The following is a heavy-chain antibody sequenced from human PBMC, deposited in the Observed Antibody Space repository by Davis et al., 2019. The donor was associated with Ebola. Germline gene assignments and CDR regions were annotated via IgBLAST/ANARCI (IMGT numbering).Heavy chain of an antibody. Sequence: ESLKISCVASGFTFTTSTMHWVRQAPGKGLEWIGEINHSGSTNYNPSLKSRVTISVDTSKNQFSLKLSPVTAADTAVYYCARVQKWGYYYYGMDVWGQGTTVTVSS. CDR1: GFTFTTST. CDR2: INHSGST. CDR3: ARVQKWGYYYYGMDV. J-gene: IGHJ6*02. V-gene: IGHV4-34*01. D-gene: IGHD2-8*01.